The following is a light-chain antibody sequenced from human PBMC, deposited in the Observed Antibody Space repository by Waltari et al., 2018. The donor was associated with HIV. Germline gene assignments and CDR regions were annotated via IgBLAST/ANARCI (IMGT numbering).Light chain of an antibody. CDR3: AARDDSLNAWV. V-gene: IGLV1-44*01. CDR2: SNN. CDR1: NSNVGSNP. J-gene: IGLJ3*02. Sequence: QSVLTQPPSASGTPGRRVTISCSGNNSNVGSNPVNWYRQVPGTAPKLLMFSNNQRPSGVPDRFSGSKSGTSASLAIRGLKSEDEADYYCAARDDSLNAWVFGGGTKVTV.